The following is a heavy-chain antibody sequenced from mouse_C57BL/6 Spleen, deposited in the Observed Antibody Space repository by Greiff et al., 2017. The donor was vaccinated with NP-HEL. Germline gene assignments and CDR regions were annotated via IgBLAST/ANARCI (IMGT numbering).Heavy chain of an antibody. CDR3: ARSDYDGRAWFAY. J-gene: IGHJ3*01. CDR2: IYPGDGDT. CDR1: GYAFSSYW. V-gene: IGHV1-80*01. D-gene: IGHD2-4*01. Sequence: VKLQQSGAELVKPGASVKISCKASGYAFSSYWMNWVKQRPGKGLEWIGQIYPGDGDTNYNGKFKGKATLTADKSSSTAYMQLSSLTSEDSAVYFCARSDYDGRAWFAYWGKGTLVTVSA.